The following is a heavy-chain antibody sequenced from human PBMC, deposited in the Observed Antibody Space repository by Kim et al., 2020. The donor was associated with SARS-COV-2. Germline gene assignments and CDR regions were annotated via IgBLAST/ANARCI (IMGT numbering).Heavy chain of an antibody. CDR2: IYSGGST. CDR3: ARARKLVPGAFDI. J-gene: IGHJ3*02. V-gene: IGHV3-53*01. CDR1: GFTVSSNY. Sequence: GGSLRLSCAASGFTVSSNYMSWVRQAPGKGLEWVSVIYSGGSTYYADSVKGRFTISRDNSKNTLYLQMNSLRAEDTAVYYCARARKLVPGAFDIWGQGTMVTVSS.